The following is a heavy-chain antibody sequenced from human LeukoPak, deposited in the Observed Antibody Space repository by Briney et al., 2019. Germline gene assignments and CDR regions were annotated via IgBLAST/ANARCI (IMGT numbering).Heavy chain of an antibody. D-gene: IGHD3-22*01. J-gene: IGHJ4*02. V-gene: IGHV3-74*01. CDR1: GFTFSSYW. CDR2: INSDGSST. Sequence: GGSLRLSCAASGFTFSSYWMHWVRQAPGKGLVWVSRINSDGSSTSYADSVKGRFTISRDNAKNTLYLQMNSLRAEDTAVYYCARERGYYDSSGYYSQHFDYWGQGTLVTVSS. CDR3: ARERGYYDSSGYYSQHFDY.